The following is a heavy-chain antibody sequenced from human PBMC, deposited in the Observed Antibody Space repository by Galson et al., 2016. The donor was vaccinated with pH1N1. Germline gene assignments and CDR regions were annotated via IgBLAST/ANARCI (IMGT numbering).Heavy chain of an antibody. CDR2: INQTGSVQ. CDR1: GFTFSNYW. Sequence: SLRLSCAASGFTFSNYWMSWVRQAPGKGLEWVANINQTGSVQYYVASVKGRFTLSRDNAKNSLYLQMNSLTAEDTAVYYCARAIFAAAAVWGQGTLVTVSS. J-gene: IGHJ4*02. D-gene: IGHD6-13*01. V-gene: IGHV3-7*03. CDR3: ARAIFAAAAV.